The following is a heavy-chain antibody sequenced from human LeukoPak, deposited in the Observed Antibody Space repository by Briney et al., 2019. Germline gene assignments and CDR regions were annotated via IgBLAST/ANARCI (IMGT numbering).Heavy chain of an antibody. Sequence: SETLSLTCTVSGYSISSGYYWGWIRQPPGKGLEWIGSIYHSGSTYYNPSLKSRVTISVDTSKNQFSLKLSSVTAADTSVYYCASIYAGGFDYWGQGTLVTVSS. CDR2: IYHSGST. CDR3: ASIYAGGFDY. J-gene: IGHJ4*02. D-gene: IGHD5/OR15-5a*01. V-gene: IGHV4-38-2*02. CDR1: GYSISSGYY.